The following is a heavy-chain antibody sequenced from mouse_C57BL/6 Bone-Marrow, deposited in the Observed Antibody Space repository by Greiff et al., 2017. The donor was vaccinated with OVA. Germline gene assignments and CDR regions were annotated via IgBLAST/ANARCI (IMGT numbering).Heavy chain of an antibody. Sequence: QVQLQQSGAELVRPGTSVKMSCKASGYTFTNYWIGWAKQRPGHGLEWIGDIYPGGGYTNYNEKFKGKATLTADKSSSTAYMQFSSLTSEDSAIYYCATYGYGAWFAYWGQGTLVTVSA. CDR1: GYTFTNYW. V-gene: IGHV1-63*01. CDR3: ATYGYGAWFAY. CDR2: IYPGGGYT. J-gene: IGHJ3*01. D-gene: IGHD2-2*01.